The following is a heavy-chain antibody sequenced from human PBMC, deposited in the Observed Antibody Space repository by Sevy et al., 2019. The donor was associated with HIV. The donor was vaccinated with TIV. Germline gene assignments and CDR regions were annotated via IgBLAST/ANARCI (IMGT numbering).Heavy chain of an antibody. CDR3: ARSPPVVVVPGAPSWFDP. D-gene: IGHD2-2*01. CDR2: INESGIT. J-gene: IGHJ5*02. V-gene: IGHV4-34*01. Sequence: SETLSLTCAVHDGSFSGYYWTWIRQLPGKGLEWIGEINESGITYYNPSLKSRVTISVDTSKKQFSLKLNSVIAVDSAVYFCARSPPVVVVPGAPSWFDPWGQGTLVTVSS. CDR1: DGSFSGYY.